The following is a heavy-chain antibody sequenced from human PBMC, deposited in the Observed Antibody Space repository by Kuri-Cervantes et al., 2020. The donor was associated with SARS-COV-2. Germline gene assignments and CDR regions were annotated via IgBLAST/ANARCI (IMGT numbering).Heavy chain of an antibody. Sequence: SETLSLTCTVSGGSISTYYWSWTRQPPGKGLEWIGYLYYSGSTNYNPSLKSRVTISLDTSKNQFSLKLSSVTAADTAVYYCATGSYYVAYDYWGQGTLVTVSS. CDR1: GGSISTYY. D-gene: IGHD1-26*01. CDR2: LYYSGST. J-gene: IGHJ4*02. CDR3: ATGSYYVAYDY. V-gene: IGHV4-59*01.